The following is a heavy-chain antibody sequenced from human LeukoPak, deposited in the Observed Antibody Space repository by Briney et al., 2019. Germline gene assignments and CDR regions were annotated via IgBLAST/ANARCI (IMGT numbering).Heavy chain of an antibody. D-gene: IGHD3-10*01. Sequence: PSETLSLTCTVSGDSIRSSSYHWGWIRQPPGKGLEWIGSIYYSGSTYNNRSLKRRLTISIDTSKNQFSLRLSSVTAADTAVYYCTREVKGYSYASGRFLHFDPWGQGTLVTVSS. J-gene: IGHJ5*02. CDR3: TREVKGYSYASGRFLHFDP. CDR2: IYYSGST. CDR1: GDSIRSSSYH. V-gene: IGHV4-39*07.